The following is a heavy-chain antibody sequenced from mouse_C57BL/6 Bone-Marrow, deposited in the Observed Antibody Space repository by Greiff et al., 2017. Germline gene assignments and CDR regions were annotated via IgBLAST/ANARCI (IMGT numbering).Heavy chain of an antibody. V-gene: IGHV1-55*01. CDR2: IYPGSGST. J-gene: IGHJ3*01. Sequence: VQVVESGAELVKPGASVKMSCKASGYTFTSYWITWVKQRPGQGLEWIGDIYPGSGSTNYNEKFKSKATLTVDTSSSTAYMQLSSLTSEDSAVYYCARGRGFAYWGQGTLVTVSA. CDR1: GYTFTSYW. CDR3: ARGRGFAY.